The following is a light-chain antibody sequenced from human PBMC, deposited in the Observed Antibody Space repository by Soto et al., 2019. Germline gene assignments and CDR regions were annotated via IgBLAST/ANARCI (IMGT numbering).Light chain of an antibody. CDR1: QGVGRF. Sequence: EIVLTQSPATLSLSPGEMAALSCRASQGVGRFLAWYQQKPGQAPRLLIYDASNRATGIPARFSGSGSVTDFTLAIDNLEPEDFAVYYCQQRGGWPLTFGGGTKVEIK. CDR3: QQRGGWPLT. CDR2: DAS. J-gene: IGKJ4*01. V-gene: IGKV3-11*01.